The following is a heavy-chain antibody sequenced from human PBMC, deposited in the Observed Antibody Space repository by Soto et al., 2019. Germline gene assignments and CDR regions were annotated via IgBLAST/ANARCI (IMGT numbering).Heavy chain of an antibody. J-gene: IGHJ4*02. D-gene: IGHD5-18*01. Sequence: GGSLRLSCAASGFTFSSYGMHWVRQAPGKGLEWVAVIWYDGSNKYYADSVKGRFTISRDNSKNTLYLQMNSLRAEDTAVYYCARELRGYSYGYGFDYWGQGTLVTVSS. CDR1: GFTFSSYG. V-gene: IGHV3-33*01. CDR3: ARELRGYSYGYGFDY. CDR2: IWYDGSNK.